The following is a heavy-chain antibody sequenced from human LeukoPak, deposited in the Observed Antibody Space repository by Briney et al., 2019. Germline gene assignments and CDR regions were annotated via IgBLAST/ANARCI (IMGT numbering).Heavy chain of an antibody. CDR2: ISSSSSYI. Sequence: PGGSLRLSCAASGFTFNTYGMHWVRQAPGKGLEWVSSISSSSSYIYYADSVKGRFTISRDNAKNSLYLQMNSLRAEDTAVYYCAMNFFQSHHRYYFDYWGQGTLVTVSS. J-gene: IGHJ4*02. D-gene: IGHD3-3*01. V-gene: IGHV3-21*01. CDR3: AMNFFQSHHRYYFDY. CDR1: GFTFNTYG.